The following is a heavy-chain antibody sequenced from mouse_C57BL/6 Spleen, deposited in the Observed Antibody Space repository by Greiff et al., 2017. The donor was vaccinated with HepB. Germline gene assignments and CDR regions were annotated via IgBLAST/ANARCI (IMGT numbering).Heavy chain of an antibody. Sequence: QVQLKESGAELVRPGTSVKMSCKASGYTFTNYWIGWAKQRPGHGLEWIGDIYPGGGYTNYNEKFKGKATLTADKSSSTAYMQFSSLTSEDSAISYCARRGAYYFDYWDQGTTLTVSS. CDR1: GYTFTNYW. CDR2: IYPGGGYT. CDR3: ARRGAYYFDY. J-gene: IGHJ2*01. V-gene: IGHV1-63*01. D-gene: IGHD6-1*01.